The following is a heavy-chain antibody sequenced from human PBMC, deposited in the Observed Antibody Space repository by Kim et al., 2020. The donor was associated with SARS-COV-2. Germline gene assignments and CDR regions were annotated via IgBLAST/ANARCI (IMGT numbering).Heavy chain of an antibody. CDR2: IDTDGTTT. CDR3: VRGAAKPLHDASDI. V-gene: IGHV3-74*01. D-gene: IGHD2-2*02. J-gene: IGHJ3*02. CDR1: GFTFSSYL. Sequence: GGSLRLSCAASGFTFSSYLIHWVRQAPWKGLVWVSRIDTDGTTTTYADSVKGRFTISRDNAKNTVSLQMNSLRAEDTAVYYCVRGAAKPLHDASDIWGQGTMVTVSS.